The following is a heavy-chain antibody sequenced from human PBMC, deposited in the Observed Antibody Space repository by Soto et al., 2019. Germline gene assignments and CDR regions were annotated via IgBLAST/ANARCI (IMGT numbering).Heavy chain of an antibody. J-gene: IGHJ4*02. CDR3: ARAALFNWTIGLFEY. D-gene: IGHD1-1*01. V-gene: IGHV3-7*03. CDR2: IKQDGSEK. Sequence: GGSLRLSCAASVFTFSSYWMSCVRHAPGKGLEWVANIKQDGSEKYYVDSVKGRFTISRDNAKNSLYMQMNSLRAEDTAVYYCARAALFNWTIGLFEYWGQGTLVSVSS. CDR1: VFTFSSYW.